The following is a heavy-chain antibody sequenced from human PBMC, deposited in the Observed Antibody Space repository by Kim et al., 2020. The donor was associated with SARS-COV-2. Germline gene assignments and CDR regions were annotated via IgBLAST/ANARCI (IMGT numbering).Heavy chain of an antibody. V-gene: IGHV3-33*01. J-gene: IGHJ5*02. Sequence: GGSLRLSCAASGFTFSSYGMHWVRQAPGKGLEWVAVIWYDGSNKYYADSVKGRFTISRDNSKNTLYLQMNSLRAEDTAVYYCARSRIAAAGQGWFDPWGQGTLVTVSS. CDR3: ARSRIAAAGQGWFDP. D-gene: IGHD6-13*01. CDR2: IWYDGSNK. CDR1: GFTFSSYG.